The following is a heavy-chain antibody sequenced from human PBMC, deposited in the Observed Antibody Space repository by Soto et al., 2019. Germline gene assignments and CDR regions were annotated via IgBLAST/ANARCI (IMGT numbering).Heavy chain of an antibody. V-gene: IGHV1-69*10. Sequence: ASVKVSCKASGGTYNTFAISWVRQAPGQGLEWMGGIIPVLGPAFYAQKFQGRVTITADKSTTTAYLELTSLRSEDTAVYYCVRAAKRYFDYWGQGTLVTVSS. CDR2: IIPVLGPA. J-gene: IGHJ4*02. CDR1: GGTYNTFA. CDR3: VRAAKRYFDY.